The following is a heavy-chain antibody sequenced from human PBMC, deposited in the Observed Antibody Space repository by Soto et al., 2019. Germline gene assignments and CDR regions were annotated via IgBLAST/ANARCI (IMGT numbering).Heavy chain of an antibody. CDR1: GSTVTNYD. V-gene: IGHV1-8*01. CDR2: MNPNSGNT. Sequence: ASVKVSCKASGSTVTNYDINWVRQATGQGLEWMGWMNPNSGNTGYAQKFHGRVTMTRNTSISTAYMELSSLRSEGTAVYYCARGYAMDVWGQGTTVTVSS. CDR3: ARGYAMDV. J-gene: IGHJ6*02.